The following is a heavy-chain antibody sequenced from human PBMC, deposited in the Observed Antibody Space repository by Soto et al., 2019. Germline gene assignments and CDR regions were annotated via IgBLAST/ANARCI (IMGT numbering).Heavy chain of an antibody. D-gene: IGHD3-10*01. CDR1: GFTFGSYA. J-gene: IGHJ6*03. Sequence: GGSLRLSCAASGFTFGSYAMGWVRQAPGKGLEWVSSISGSGDSTYYADSVKGRFTISRDNSRNTVYLQMNSLRAEDTAVYRVRRGASTYSYYYMDVWGKGTTVTVSS. V-gene: IGHV3-23*01. CDR3: RRGASTYSYYYMDV. CDR2: ISGSGDST.